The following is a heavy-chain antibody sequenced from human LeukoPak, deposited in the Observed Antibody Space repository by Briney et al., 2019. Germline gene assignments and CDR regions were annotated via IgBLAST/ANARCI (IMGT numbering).Heavy chain of an antibody. J-gene: IGHJ4*02. V-gene: IGHV4-39*07. CDR3: AKGVKGVAGNFYFDY. CDR1: GGSISSSSFY. D-gene: IGHD6-19*01. Sequence: PSETLSLTCTDSGGSISSSSFYWGWIRQPPGKGLEWIESIYHGGSTYYNPSLKSRVTISVDTSKNQFSLKLSSVTAADTAVYYCAKGVKGVAGNFYFDYWGQGTLVTVSS. CDR2: IYHGGST.